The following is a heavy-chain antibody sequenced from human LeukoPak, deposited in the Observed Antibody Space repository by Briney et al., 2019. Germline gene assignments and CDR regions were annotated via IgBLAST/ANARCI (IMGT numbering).Heavy chain of an antibody. Sequence: PGGSLRLSCAASGFTFSSYAMSWVRQAPGKGLEWVSAISGSGGSTYYADSVKGRSTISRDNSKNTLYLQMNSLRAEDTAVYYCARDQTILLWFGETINAFDIWGQGTMVTVSS. CDR3: ARDQTILLWFGETINAFDI. D-gene: IGHD3-10*01. CDR2: ISGSGGST. CDR1: GFTFSSYA. J-gene: IGHJ3*02. V-gene: IGHV3-23*01.